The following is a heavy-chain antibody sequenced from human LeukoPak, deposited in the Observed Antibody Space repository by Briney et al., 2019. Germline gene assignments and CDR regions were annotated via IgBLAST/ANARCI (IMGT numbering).Heavy chain of an antibody. CDR1: GYTFTSYD. Sequence: ASVKVSCKASGYTFTSYDINWVRQATGQGLEWMGWMNPNSGYTGYAQKFQGRVTITRNTSISTAYMELSSLRSEDTAVYYCARAQVPAAYLRTNWFDPWGQGTLVTVSS. CDR2: MNPNSGYT. D-gene: IGHD2-2*01. J-gene: IGHJ5*02. V-gene: IGHV1-8*03. CDR3: ARAQVPAAYLRTNWFDP.